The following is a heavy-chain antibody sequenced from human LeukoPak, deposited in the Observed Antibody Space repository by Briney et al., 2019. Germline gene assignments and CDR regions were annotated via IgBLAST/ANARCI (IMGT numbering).Heavy chain of an antibody. Sequence: GGSLRLSCAASGFTFSSYAMSWVRQAPGKGLEWGSAISGSGGSTYYADSVKGRFTISRDNSKNTLSLQMNSLRPEDTAVYSCAKLLFWSGYNDAFDIWGQGTMVIVSS. V-gene: IGHV3-23*01. CDR2: ISGSGGST. J-gene: IGHJ3*02. CDR1: GFTFSSYA. D-gene: IGHD3-3*01. CDR3: AKLLFWSGYNDAFDI.